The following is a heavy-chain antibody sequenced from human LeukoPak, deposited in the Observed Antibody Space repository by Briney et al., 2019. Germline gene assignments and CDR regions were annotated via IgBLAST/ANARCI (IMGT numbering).Heavy chain of an antibody. V-gene: IGHV3-11*03. CDR2: ISSSSSYT. D-gene: IGHD2-8*01. J-gene: IGHJ4*02. Sequence: GGSLRLSCAASGFTFSDYYMSWIRQAPGKGLEWVSYISSSSSYTNYADSVKGRFTISRDNSKDTLYLQMNSLRAEDTAIYYCARHAPILSYWGQGTLVTVSS. CDR1: GFTFSDYY. CDR3: ARHAPILSY.